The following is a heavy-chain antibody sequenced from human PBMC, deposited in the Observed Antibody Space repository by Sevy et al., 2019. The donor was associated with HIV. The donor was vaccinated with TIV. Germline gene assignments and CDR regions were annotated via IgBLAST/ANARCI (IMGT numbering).Heavy chain of an antibody. Sequence: GGSLRLSCAASGFTFSSYWMSWVCQAPGKGLEWVANIKQDGSEKYYVDSVKGRFTISRDNAKNSLYLQMNSLRAEDTAVYYCARGYSNLRGYSYGTYYFDYWGQGTLVTVSS. CDR2: IKQDGSEK. V-gene: IGHV3-7*04. J-gene: IGHJ4*02. CDR3: ARGYSNLRGYSYGTYYFDY. D-gene: IGHD5-18*01. CDR1: GFTFSSYW.